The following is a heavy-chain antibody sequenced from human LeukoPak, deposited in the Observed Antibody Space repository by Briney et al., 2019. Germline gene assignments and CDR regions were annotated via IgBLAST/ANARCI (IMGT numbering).Heavy chain of an antibody. Sequence: GGSLRLSCAASGFTFSSYEMNWVRQAPGKGLEWVSCISRSGSTIYYADSVKGRFTISRDNAKNSLYLQMNRLRAEDTAVYYCARDHGSTSYYYYYGMDVWGQRTTATVSS. J-gene: IGHJ6*02. D-gene: IGHD2-2*01. CDR1: GFTFSSYE. V-gene: IGHV3-48*03. CDR2: ISRSGSTI. CDR3: ARDHGSTSYYYYYGMDV.